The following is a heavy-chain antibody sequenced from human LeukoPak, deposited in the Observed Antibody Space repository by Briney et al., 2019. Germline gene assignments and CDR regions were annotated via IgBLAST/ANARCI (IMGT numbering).Heavy chain of an antibody. CDR2: IYYSGST. V-gene: IGHV4-39*01. J-gene: IGHJ4*02. CDR1: GGSISSSSYY. Sequence: SETLSLTCTVSGGSISSSSYYWGWIRQPPGKGLEWIGSIYYSGSTYYNPSLKSRVTISVDTSKNQFSLKLSSVTAADTAMYYCARRGVGASYIDYWGQGTLVTVSS. D-gene: IGHD1-26*01. CDR3: ARRGVGASYIDY.